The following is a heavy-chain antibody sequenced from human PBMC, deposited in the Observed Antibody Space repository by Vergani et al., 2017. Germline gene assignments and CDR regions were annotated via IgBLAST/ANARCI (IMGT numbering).Heavy chain of an antibody. J-gene: IGHJ6*02. V-gene: IGHV1-46*01. CDR1: GYTFTSYY. Sequence: QVQLVQSGAEVKKPGASVKVSCKASGYTFTSYYMHWVRQAPGQGLEWMGIINPSGGSTSYAKKFQGRVTMTEDTSTDTAYMELSSLRSEDTAVYYCATAVVVVAVSYGMDVWGQGTTVTVSS. D-gene: IGHD2-15*01. CDR3: ATAVVVVAVSYGMDV. CDR2: INPSGGST.